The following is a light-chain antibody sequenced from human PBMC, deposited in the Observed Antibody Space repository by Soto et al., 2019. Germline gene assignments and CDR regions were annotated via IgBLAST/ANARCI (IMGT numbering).Light chain of an antibody. J-gene: IGKJ5*01. CDR2: DAS. CDR3: HQYNNWRT. Sequence: EIVMTQSPATLSVSPWERATLSCRASQSVSSNLAWHQQKPGQAPRILMYDASTRATGIPARFSGSGSGTEFNLTISSLQSEDFAVYYCHQYNNWRTFGQGTRLEIK. V-gene: IGKV3-15*01. CDR1: QSVSSN.